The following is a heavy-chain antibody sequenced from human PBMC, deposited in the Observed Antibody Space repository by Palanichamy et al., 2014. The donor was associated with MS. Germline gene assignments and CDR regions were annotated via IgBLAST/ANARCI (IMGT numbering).Heavy chain of an antibody. CDR2: IYSGGST. CDR3: ARQIVGTTVGDY. V-gene: IGHV3-66*02. J-gene: IGHJ4*02. CDR1: GFTVSSSY. D-gene: IGHD1-26*01. Sequence: EVQLVESGGGLVQPGGSLRLSCAASGFTVSSSYMTWVRQAPGKGLEWVSVIYSGGSTYYADSVKGRFTISRDNSKNTLYLQMNSLRAEDTAVYYCARQIVGTTVGDYWGQGTPVTVSS.